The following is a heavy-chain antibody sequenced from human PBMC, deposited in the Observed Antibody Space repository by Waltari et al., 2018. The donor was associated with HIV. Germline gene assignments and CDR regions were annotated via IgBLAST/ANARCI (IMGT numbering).Heavy chain of an antibody. CDR1: GYTFDGYY. V-gene: IGHV1-2*02. Sequence: QVQLVQSGAEVKKPGASVKVSCKASGYTFDGYYMHWVRRAPGQGLEWMGWINPNSGGTNYAQKFQGRVTMTRDTSISTAYMELSRLRSDDTAVYYCARAQYYYDSSGYYYGDYGMDVWGQGTTVTVSS. D-gene: IGHD3-22*01. J-gene: IGHJ6*02. CDR3: ARAQYYYDSSGYYYGDYGMDV. CDR2: INPNSGGT.